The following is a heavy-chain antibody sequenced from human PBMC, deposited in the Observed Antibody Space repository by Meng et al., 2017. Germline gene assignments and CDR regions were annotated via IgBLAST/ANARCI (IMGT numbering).Heavy chain of an antibody. CDR3: ARLVAGTFGQLFDP. D-gene: IGHD2-15*01. CDR1: GYTFTSYA. J-gene: IGHJ5*02. CDR2: INTNTGNP. V-gene: IGHV7-4-1*02. Sequence: QVRRAQSGSGLKKPGASVKCSCKASGYTFTSYAMNWVRQAPGQGLEWMGWINTNTGNPTYAQGFTGRFVFSLDTSVSTAYLKISSLKAEDTAVYYCARLVAGTFGQLFDPWGQGTLVTASS.